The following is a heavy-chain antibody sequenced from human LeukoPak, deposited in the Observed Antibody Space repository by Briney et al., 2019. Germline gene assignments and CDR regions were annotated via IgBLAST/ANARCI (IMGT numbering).Heavy chain of an antibody. V-gene: IGHV3-7*01. J-gene: IGHJ5*02. CDR1: GFTFRSYW. CDR2: IKQDGTEK. Sequence: GGSLRLSCAGSGFTFRSYWMDWVRQAPGKGLEWLAIIKQDGTEKHYKGSVEGRFTISRDNAKNSLHLQMNSLRAEDTAVYYCAGGSGYLITSWGQGTLVTVSS. D-gene: IGHD3-9*01. CDR3: AGGSGYLITS.